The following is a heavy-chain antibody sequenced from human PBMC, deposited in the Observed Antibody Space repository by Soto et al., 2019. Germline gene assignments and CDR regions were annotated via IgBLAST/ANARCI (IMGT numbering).Heavy chain of an antibody. J-gene: IGHJ4*02. Sequence: SLKVSCKAPGGTFSNSAISWLRQAPGQGLEWMGGIIPIFGTANYAQKFQGRVTITADESTSTAYMELSSLRSEDTAVYYCARGSGHDQMVWGQGTLVTVSS. V-gene: IGHV1-69*13. CDR1: GGTFSNSA. D-gene: IGHD5-12*01. CDR3: ARGSGHDQMV. CDR2: IIPIFGTA.